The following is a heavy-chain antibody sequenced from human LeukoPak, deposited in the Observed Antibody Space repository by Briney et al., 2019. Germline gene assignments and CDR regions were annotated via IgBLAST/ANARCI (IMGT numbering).Heavy chain of an antibody. CDR2: IRYDGSNE. CDR1: GFTFSSYG. CDR3: AKGSKAVLFTRDHYMDV. V-gene: IGHV3-30*02. J-gene: IGHJ6*03. Sequence: GGSLRLSCAASGFTFSSYGIHWVRQAPGKGLEWVAFIRYDGSNEYYADSVKGRFTISRDNSKNTLYLQMNSLRAEDTAMYYCAKGSKAVLFTRDHYMDVWGKGTTVTISS. D-gene: IGHD6-19*01.